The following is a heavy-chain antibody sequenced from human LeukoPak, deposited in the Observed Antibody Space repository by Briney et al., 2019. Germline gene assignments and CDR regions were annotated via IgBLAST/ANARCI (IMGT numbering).Heavy chain of an antibody. J-gene: IGHJ4*02. CDR2: IYTSGST. CDR3: ARDIAVAGTGDY. V-gene: IGHV4-61*02. D-gene: IGHD6-19*01. CDR1: GGSISSGSYY. Sequence: PSETLSLTCTVSGGSISSGSYYWSWIRQPAGKGLEWIGRIYTSGSTNYNPSLKSRVTISVDTSKDQFSLKLSSVTAADTAVYYCARDIAVAGTGDYWGQGTLVTVSS.